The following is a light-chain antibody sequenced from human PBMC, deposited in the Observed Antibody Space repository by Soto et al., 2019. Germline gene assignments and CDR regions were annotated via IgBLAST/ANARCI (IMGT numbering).Light chain of an antibody. Sequence: QSALTQPASVSGSPGQSITISCTGTNSDIGNYNLVSWYQQYPGKAPKLMIYDVSKRPSGVSNRFSGSKSDNTASLTISGLQAEDEADYYCCSYAGTRDVFGGGTKLTVL. J-gene: IGLJ2*01. CDR3: CSYAGTRDV. CDR2: DVS. CDR1: NSDIGNYNL. V-gene: IGLV2-23*02.